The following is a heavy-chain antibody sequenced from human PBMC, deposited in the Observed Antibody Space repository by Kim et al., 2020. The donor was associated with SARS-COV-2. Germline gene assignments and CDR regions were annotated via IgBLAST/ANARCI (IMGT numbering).Heavy chain of an antibody. Sequence: SETLSLTCTVSGGSISSSSYYWGWLRQPPGKGLEWIGSIYYSGSPSYNPSLKSRVTISVDSSKTHFSLKRRSGTAADTAVYYCASELAFRRFGNWGRGTL. D-gene: IGHD3-16*01. CDR1: GGSISSSSYY. CDR3: ASELAFRRFGN. CDR2: IYYSGSP. V-gene: IGHV4-39*07. J-gene: IGHJ2*01.